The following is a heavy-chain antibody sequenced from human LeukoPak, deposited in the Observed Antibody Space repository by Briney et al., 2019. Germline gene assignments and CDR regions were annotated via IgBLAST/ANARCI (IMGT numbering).Heavy chain of an antibody. CDR3: ARRRCSSTSCYVGFPWFDP. J-gene: IGHJ5*02. CDR1: GGSLSSYY. D-gene: IGHD2-2*01. Sequence: SQTLSLTCTVSGGSLSSYYWNWIRQPAGKGLEWIGRIYTSGSTNYNPSLKSRVTISVDTSKNQFSLKLSSVTAADTAVYYCARRRCSSTSCYVGFPWFDPWGQGTLVTVSS. V-gene: IGHV4-4*07. CDR2: IYTSGST.